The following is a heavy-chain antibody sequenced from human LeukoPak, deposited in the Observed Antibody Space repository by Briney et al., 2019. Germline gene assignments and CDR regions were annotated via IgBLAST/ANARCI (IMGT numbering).Heavy chain of an antibody. D-gene: IGHD1-1*01. Sequence: RGGSLRLSCAASGFTFSNYAMSWVRQAPGKGLEWVSAIIGSGGSTYFADSVKGRFTISRDDFLNMVHLQMKSLTVEDTAVYYCTTRLQPHFDYWGQGEQVTVSS. CDR1: GFTFSNYA. CDR2: IIGSGGST. CDR3: TTRLQPHFDY. V-gene: IGHV3-23*01. J-gene: IGHJ4*02.